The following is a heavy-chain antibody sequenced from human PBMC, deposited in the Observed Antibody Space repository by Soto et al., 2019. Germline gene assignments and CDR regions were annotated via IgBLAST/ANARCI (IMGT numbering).Heavy chain of an antibody. V-gene: IGHV3-30*18. D-gene: IGHD3-3*01. J-gene: IGHJ5*02. Sequence: AGGSLRLSCAASGFIFSNYGMHWVRQAPGKGLEWVAVTSYDGRSKNYADSVKGRFTISRDNSKNTLYLRMNSLRPEDTAVYYCAKDRGELRFLEWLLPNWFDPWGQGTLVTVSS. CDR1: GFIFSNYG. CDR2: TSYDGRSK. CDR3: AKDRGELRFLEWLLPNWFDP.